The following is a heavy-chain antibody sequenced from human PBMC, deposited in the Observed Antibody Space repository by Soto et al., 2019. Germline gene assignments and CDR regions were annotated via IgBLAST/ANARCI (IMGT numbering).Heavy chain of an antibody. J-gene: IGHJ6*02. Sequence: GGSLRLSCATSGFSFTDFYMVWIRQAPGKGLEWVSSISSTTNYIYYGDSMKGRFTISRDNAKNSLYLEMNSLRAEDTAVYYCASSLYCSSTSRYPLTGRSNGYYYGLDVWGQGTTVTVSS. CDR3: ASSLYCSSTSRYPLTGRSNGYYYGLDV. CDR1: GFSFTDFY. D-gene: IGHD2-2*01. V-gene: IGHV3-11*03. CDR2: ISSTTNYI.